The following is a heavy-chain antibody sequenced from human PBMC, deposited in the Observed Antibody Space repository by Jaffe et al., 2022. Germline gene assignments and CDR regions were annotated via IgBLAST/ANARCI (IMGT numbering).Heavy chain of an antibody. J-gene: IGHJ3*02. CDR2: IYPGDSDT. CDR1: GYSFTSYW. V-gene: IGHV5-51*03. D-gene: IGHD3-10*01. Sequence: EVQLVQSGAEVKKPGESLKISCKGSGYSFTSYWIGWVRQMPGKGLEWMGIIYPGDSDTRYSPSFQGQVTISADKSISTAYLQWSSLKASDTAMYYCVSRIKLLWFGELLRDAFDIWGQGTMVTVSS. CDR3: VSRIKLLWFGELLRDAFDI.